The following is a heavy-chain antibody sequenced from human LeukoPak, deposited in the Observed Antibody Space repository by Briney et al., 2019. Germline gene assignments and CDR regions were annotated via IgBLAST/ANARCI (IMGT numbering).Heavy chain of an antibody. CDR1: GFMFSDYA. Sequence: GGSLRLSCVASGFMFSDYAMSWVRQAPGKGLEWASSISSSGGTTFYADSVKGRFTISRDLFKKTVHLEMKAMRAEDTAVYYCAKDPRPNYDVPVGYWGQGTLVTVSP. J-gene: IGHJ4*02. V-gene: IGHV3-23*01. D-gene: IGHD3-3*01. CDR2: ISSSGGTT. CDR3: AKDPRPNYDVPVGY.